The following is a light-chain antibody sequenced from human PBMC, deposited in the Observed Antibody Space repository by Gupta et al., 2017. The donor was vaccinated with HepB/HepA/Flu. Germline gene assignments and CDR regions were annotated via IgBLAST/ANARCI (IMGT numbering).Light chain of an antibody. V-gene: IGKV3-11*01. CDR3: QLRSSWPMFT. J-gene: IGKJ5*01. CDR1: QSSGNY. Sequence: ETVSTQCPGSLSLSPEEGATLSCRASQSSGNYLAWYQQKPGQSPRLLIYGTSSRATGTPARFSGSGSGTDFTLTIGSLEPEDFAVYYCQLRSSWPMFTFGQGTRLELK. CDR2: GTS.